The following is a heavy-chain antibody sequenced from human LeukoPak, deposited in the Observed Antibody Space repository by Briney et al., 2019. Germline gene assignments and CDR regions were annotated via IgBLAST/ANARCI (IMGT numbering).Heavy chain of an antibody. Sequence: GGSLRLSCAASGFTVSGNYMSWVRQAPGKGLEWVSVIYSGGSTYYADSVKGRFTISRDNSKNTLYLQMNSLRAEDTAVYYCARVSGRDYYDSSAHIERNKYYFDYWGQGTLVTVSS. CDR1: GFTVSGNY. CDR2: IYSGGST. D-gene: IGHD3-22*01. V-gene: IGHV3-66*01. CDR3: ARVSGRDYYDSSAHIERNKYYFDY. J-gene: IGHJ4*02.